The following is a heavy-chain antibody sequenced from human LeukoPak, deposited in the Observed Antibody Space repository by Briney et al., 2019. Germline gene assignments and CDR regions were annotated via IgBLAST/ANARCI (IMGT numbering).Heavy chain of an antibody. CDR3: ARAQYSSSPDY. J-gene: IGHJ4*02. CDR1: GFTFSSYS. V-gene: IGHV3-48*02. Sequence: PAGSLSLSCVASGFTFSSYSLNWVRKAPGQGLEWVSYISPSSSSIYYAHSVKGRFTMSTDNAKNSVYLQMITLRDEDTSVYYCARAQYSSSPDYWGQGTLVTVSS. CDR2: ISPSSSSI. D-gene: IGHD6-13*01.